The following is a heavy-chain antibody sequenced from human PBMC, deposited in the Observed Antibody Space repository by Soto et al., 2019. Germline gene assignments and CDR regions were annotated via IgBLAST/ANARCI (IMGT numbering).Heavy chain of an antibody. D-gene: IGHD3-9*01. CDR3: ARERQYYDILTGYYPLYGMDV. J-gene: IGHJ6*02. CDR1: GFTFSSYW. Sequence: LRLSCAASGFTFSSYWMHWVRQAPGKGLVWVSRINSDGSSTSYADSVKGRFTISRDNAKNTLYLQMNSLRAEDTAVYYCARERQYYDILTGYYPLYGMDVWGQGTTVTVSS. CDR2: INSDGSST. V-gene: IGHV3-74*01.